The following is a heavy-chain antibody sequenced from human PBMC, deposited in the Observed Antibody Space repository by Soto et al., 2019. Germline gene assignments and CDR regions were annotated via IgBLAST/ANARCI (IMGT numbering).Heavy chain of an antibody. V-gene: IGHV4-34*01. D-gene: IGHD6-19*01. J-gene: IGHJ1*01. CDR2: INPSGST. CDR3: ARDEQWLVGRAFQH. Sequence: SETLSLTCAVYGGSFSGYYWSWIRQPPGKGLEWIGEINPSGSTNYNPSLKSRVTISVDTSKNQFSLKLSSVTAADTAVYYCARDEQWLVGRAFQHWGQGTMVTVS. CDR1: GGSFSGYY.